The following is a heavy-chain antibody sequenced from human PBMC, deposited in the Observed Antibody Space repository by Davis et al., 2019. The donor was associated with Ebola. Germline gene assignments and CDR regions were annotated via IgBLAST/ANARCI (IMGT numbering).Heavy chain of an antibody. Sequence: AASVKVSCKASGGTFSSYAINWVRQAPGQGLEWMGGIIPIFGTANYAQKFQGRVTITADKSTSTAYMELSSLRSEDTAVYYCAEEVYSRLSHVRGYYYGMDVWGQGTTVTVSS. CDR2: IIPIFGTA. CDR1: GGTFSSYA. CDR3: AEEVYSRLSHVRGYYYGMDV. J-gene: IGHJ6*02. D-gene: IGHD6-13*01. V-gene: IGHV1-69*06.